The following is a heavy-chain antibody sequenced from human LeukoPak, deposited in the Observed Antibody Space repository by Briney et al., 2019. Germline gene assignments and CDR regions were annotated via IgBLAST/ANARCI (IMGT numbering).Heavy chain of an antibody. CDR1: GFIFNSYW. D-gene: IGHD3-16*01. Sequence: GGSLRLSCAASGFIFNSYWMNWLRQAPGKGLEWVANVDQDGSEKYYVGSVKGRFTISRDNAKNSLYLQMKSLRVEDTAVYYCARGWASSRHKAFDIWGQGTMVTVSS. CDR3: ARGWASSRHKAFDI. J-gene: IGHJ3*02. CDR2: VDQDGSEK. V-gene: IGHV3-7*03.